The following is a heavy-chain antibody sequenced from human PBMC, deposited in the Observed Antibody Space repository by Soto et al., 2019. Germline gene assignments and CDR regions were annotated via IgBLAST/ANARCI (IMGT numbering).Heavy chain of an antibody. CDR1: GFTFSSYA. V-gene: IGHV3-23*01. J-gene: IGHJ4*02. CDR2: ISGSGGST. CDR3: AKDLYSRRITIFGVVTPNFDY. Sequence: GVLRLSCAASGFTFSSYAMSWVRQAPGKGLEWVSAISGSGGSTYYADSVKGRFTISRDNSKNTLYLQMNSLRAEDTAVYYCAKDLYSRRITIFGVVTPNFDYWGQGTLVTVSS. D-gene: IGHD3-3*01.